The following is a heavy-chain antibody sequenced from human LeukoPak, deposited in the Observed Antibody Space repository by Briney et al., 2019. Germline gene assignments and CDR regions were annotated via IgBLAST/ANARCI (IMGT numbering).Heavy chain of an antibody. CDR3: ARDYYGSGSYYRGYYFDY. V-gene: IGHV3-21*01. D-gene: IGHD3-10*01. CDR1: GFTFSSYS. CDR2: ISSSSSYI. J-gene: IGHJ4*02. Sequence: GGSLRLSCAASGFTFSSYSMNWVRQAPGKGLEWVSSISSSSSYIYYADSVKGRFTISRVNAKNSLYLQMNSLRAEDTAVYYCARDYYGSGSYYRGYYFDYWGQGTLVTVSS.